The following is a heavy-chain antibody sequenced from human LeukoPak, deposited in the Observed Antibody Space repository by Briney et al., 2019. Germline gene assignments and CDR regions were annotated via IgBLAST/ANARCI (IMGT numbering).Heavy chain of an antibody. V-gene: IGHV3-64*01. D-gene: IGHD6-13*01. CDR1: GFTFSDYA. CDR3: ARGGYGSSWYQDC. J-gene: IGHJ4*02. CDR2: ISSNGGST. Sequence: GGSLRLSCAASGFTFSDYAMHWVRQAPGKGLEYVSAISSNGGSTYYANSVKGRFTISSDNSKNTLYLQMGSLRAEDMAVYYCARGGYGSSWYQDCWGQGTLVTVSS.